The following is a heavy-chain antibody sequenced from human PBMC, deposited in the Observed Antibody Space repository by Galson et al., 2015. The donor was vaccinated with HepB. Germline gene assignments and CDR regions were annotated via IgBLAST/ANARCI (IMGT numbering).Heavy chain of an antibody. CDR1: GFTFSTYG. J-gene: IGHJ4*02. Sequence: SLRLSCAASGFTFSTYGMHWVRQAPGKGLEWVAVIWYDGSNKYYVDSVKGRFTISRDNSKNTLYLQMNSLRAEDTAVYYCARDSGPPRMTTEYASDYWGQGTLVTVSS. CDR3: ARDSGPPRMTTEYASDY. V-gene: IGHV3-33*01. CDR2: IWYDGSNK. D-gene: IGHD4-17*01.